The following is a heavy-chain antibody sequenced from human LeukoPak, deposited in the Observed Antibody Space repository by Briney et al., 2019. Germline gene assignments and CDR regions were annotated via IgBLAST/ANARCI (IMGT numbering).Heavy chain of an antibody. CDR2: ISAYNGNT. CDR1: GYTFTSYG. Sequence: SVKVSCKASGYTFTSYGISWVRQAPGQGLEWMGWISAYNGNTNYAQKLQGRVTMTTDTSTSTAYMELRSLRPDDTAVYYCARDRDYGDYNTQDLFVYWGQGTLVTVSS. CDR3: ARDRDYGDYNTQDLFVY. J-gene: IGHJ4*02. D-gene: IGHD4-17*01. V-gene: IGHV1-18*01.